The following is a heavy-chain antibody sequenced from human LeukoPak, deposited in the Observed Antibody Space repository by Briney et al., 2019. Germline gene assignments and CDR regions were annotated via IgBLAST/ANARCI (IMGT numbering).Heavy chain of an antibody. Sequence: GGSLRLSCAASGFTFSSYAITWVRQAPGKGLEWVSSISSAGTYTHYADSVKGRFTISRDNAKNTLYLQMNSLRAEDTAVYYCAGLTGDAIDYWGQGNLVTVSS. CDR2: ISSAGTYT. V-gene: IGHV3-21*01. CDR1: GFTFSSYA. J-gene: IGHJ4*02. CDR3: AGLTGDAIDY. D-gene: IGHD7-27*01.